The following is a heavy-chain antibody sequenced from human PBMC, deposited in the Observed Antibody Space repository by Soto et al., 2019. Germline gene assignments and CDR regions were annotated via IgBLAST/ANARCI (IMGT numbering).Heavy chain of an antibody. V-gene: IGHV4-34*01. Sequence: SETLSLTCAVYGGSFSGYYWSWIRQPPGKGLEWIGEINHSGSTNYNPSLKSRVTISVDTSKNQFSLKLSSVTAADTAVYYCANGLLPTFRNWFDPWGQGTLVTVSS. CDR3: ANGLLPTFRNWFDP. D-gene: IGHD2-15*01. J-gene: IGHJ5*02. CDR2: INHSGST. CDR1: GGSFSGYY.